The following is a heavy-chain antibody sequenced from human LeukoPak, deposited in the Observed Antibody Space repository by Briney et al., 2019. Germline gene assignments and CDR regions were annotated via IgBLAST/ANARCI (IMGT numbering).Heavy chain of an antibody. CDR3: AKIPSYYYYDSSGSYYYFDY. D-gene: IGHD3-22*01. Sequence: GGSLRLSCAASGFTFSSYGMHWVRQAPGKGLEWVAVIWYDGTNTYYADSVKGRFTISRDNSKDTLYLQMNSLRAEDTAVYYCAKIPSYYYYDSSGSYYYFDYWGQGTLVTVSS. V-gene: IGHV3-33*06. CDR1: GFTFSSYG. J-gene: IGHJ4*02. CDR2: IWYDGTNT.